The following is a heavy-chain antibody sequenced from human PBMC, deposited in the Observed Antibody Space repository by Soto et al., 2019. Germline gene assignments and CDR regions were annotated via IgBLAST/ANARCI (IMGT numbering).Heavy chain of an antibody. Sequence: QVQLVQSGAEVKKPGSSVKVSCKASGGTFSSYAISWVRQAPGQGLEWMGGIIPIFGTANYAQKFQGRVTIXAXEXTSTAYMELSSLRSEDTAVYYCASELATVVTGWFDPWGQGTLVTVSS. CDR3: ASELATVVTGWFDP. J-gene: IGHJ5*02. V-gene: IGHV1-69*12. CDR2: IIPIFGTA. CDR1: GGTFSSYA. D-gene: IGHD4-17*01.